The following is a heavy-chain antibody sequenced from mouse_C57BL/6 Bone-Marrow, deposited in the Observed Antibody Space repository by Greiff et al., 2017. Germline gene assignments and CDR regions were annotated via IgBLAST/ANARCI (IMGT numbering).Heavy chain of an antibody. CDR1: GYTFTSYW. Sequence: QVQLQQSGAELAKPGASVKLSCKASGYTFTSYWMHWVKQRPGQGLEWIGYINPSSGYTKYNQKFKDKATLTADKSSSTAYMQLSSLTYEDSVVYYCARSYGSNYGGFAYWGQGTLVTVSA. CDR3: ARSYGSNYGGFAY. V-gene: IGHV1-7*01. J-gene: IGHJ3*01. D-gene: IGHD1-1*01. CDR2: INPSSGYT.